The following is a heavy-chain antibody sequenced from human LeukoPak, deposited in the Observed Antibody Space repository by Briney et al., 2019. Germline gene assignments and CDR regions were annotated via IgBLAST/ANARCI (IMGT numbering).Heavy chain of an antibody. CDR2: ISAYNGNT. Sequence: ASVKVSCKASGYTFTSYGISWVRQAPGRGLEWMGWISAYNGNTNYAQKLQGRVTMTTDTSTSTAYMELRSLRSDDTAVYYCARGGLLRYSSSWTPFDYWGQGTLVTVSS. CDR1: GYTFTSYG. CDR3: ARGGLLRYSSSWTPFDY. J-gene: IGHJ4*02. D-gene: IGHD6-13*01. V-gene: IGHV1-18*01.